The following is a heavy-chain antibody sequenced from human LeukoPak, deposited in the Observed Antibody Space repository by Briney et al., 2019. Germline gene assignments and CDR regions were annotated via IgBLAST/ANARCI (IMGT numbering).Heavy chain of an antibody. V-gene: IGHV7-4-1*02. J-gene: IGHJ6*03. D-gene: IGHD2/OR15-2a*01. CDR2: INTNTGNP. Sequence: ASVKVSCKASGYTFSSYAMNWVRQAPGQGLDWMGWINTNTGNPTYAQGFIGRFVFSLDTSVSTAYLQISSLKAEDTAVYYCARLGLPFFYYYMDVWGKGTTVTVSS. CDR3: ARLGLPFFYYYMDV. CDR1: GYTFSSYA.